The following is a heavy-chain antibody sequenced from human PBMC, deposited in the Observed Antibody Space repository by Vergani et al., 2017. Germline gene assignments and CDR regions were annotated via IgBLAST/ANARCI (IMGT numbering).Heavy chain of an antibody. CDR2: INHSGST. Sequence: QMQLQESGPGLVKASETLSLTCAVYGGSFSGYYWSWIRQPPGKGLEWIGEINHSGSTNYNPSLKSRVTISVDTSKNQFSLKLSSVTAADTAVYYCARLARLRYCSGGSCYYYYGMDVWGQGTTVTVSS. V-gene: IGHV4-34*01. CDR1: GGSFSGYY. CDR3: ARLARLRYCSGGSCYYYYGMDV. D-gene: IGHD2-15*01. J-gene: IGHJ6*02.